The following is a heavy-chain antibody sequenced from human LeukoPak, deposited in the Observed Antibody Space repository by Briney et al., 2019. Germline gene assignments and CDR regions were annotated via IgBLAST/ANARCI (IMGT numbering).Heavy chain of an antibody. J-gene: IGHJ4*02. D-gene: IGHD2-2*01. Sequence: GGSLRLSCAASGFTLSSYAMSWVRQATGKGLEWVSAISGSGGSTYYADSVKGRFTISRDNSKNTLYLQMNSLRAEDTAVYYCAKCAGTRSSTSCQLDYWGQGTLVTVSS. CDR3: AKCAGTRSSTSCQLDY. CDR2: ISGSGGST. V-gene: IGHV3-23*01. CDR1: GFTLSSYA.